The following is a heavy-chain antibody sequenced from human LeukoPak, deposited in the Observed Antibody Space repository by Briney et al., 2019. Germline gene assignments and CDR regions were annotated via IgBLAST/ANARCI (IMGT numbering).Heavy chain of an antibody. D-gene: IGHD3-22*01. CDR3: AKSSGYSKYYFDY. Sequence: GGSLRLSCAASGFTFSTYSMNWVRQAPGKGLEWVSAISGSGGNTYYADYVKGRFTISRDNSKNTLYLQMNSLRAEDTAVYYCAKSSGYSKYYFDYWGQGTLVTVSS. CDR1: GFTFSTYS. V-gene: IGHV3-23*01. J-gene: IGHJ4*02. CDR2: ISGSGGNT.